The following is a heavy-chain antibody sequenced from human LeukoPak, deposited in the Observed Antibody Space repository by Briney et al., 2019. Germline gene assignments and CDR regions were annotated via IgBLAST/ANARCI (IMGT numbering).Heavy chain of an antibody. CDR3: ARGYSYLSRSFDY. J-gene: IGHJ4*02. D-gene: IGHD5-18*01. CDR2: INHSGST. CDR1: GGPISSAGYS. Sequence: SETLSLTCTVSGGPISSAGYSWSWIRQHPGKGLEWIGEINHSGSTNCNPSLKSRVTISVDTSKNQFSLKLSSVTAADTAVYYCARGYSYLSRSFDYWGQGTLVTVSS. V-gene: IGHV4-34*01.